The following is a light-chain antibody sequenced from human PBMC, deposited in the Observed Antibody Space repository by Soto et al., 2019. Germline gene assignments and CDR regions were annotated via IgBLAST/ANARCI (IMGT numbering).Light chain of an antibody. CDR2: GAT. J-gene: IGKJ2*01. CDR1: QSVSSNY. CDR3: QQYGSSPYT. Sequence: ENVLTQSPGSLSLSPGERATLSCRASQSVSSNYLAWYQQKPGQSPRLLIYGATNRATGIPDRFSASGSGTEFTLTISRLEPEDFALYFCQQYGSSPYTFGQGTK. V-gene: IGKV3-20*01.